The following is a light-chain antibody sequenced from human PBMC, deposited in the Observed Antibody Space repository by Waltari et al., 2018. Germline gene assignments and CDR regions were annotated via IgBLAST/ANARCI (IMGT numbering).Light chain of an antibody. CDR3: QQSYSTWT. J-gene: IGKJ1*01. CDR1: PNINSF. Sequence: DIQMTRSPSSLSASVGDRVTITCRASPNINSFLNWYQQKPGRAPKLLIYAASSLHSGVPSRFSGSGSGTDYTLTISSLQPEDFATYYCQQSYSTWTSGHGTKVEI. V-gene: IGKV1-39*01. CDR2: AAS.